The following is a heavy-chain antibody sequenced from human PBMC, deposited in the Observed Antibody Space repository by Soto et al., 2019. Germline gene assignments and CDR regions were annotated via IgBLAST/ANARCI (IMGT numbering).Heavy chain of an antibody. Sequence: PGGSLRLSCAASGFTFDDYGMSWVRQAPGKGLEWVSVIWCNGSNKYYADSVKGRFTISRDNAKNSLYLQMNSLRAEDTAVYYCASGYDSVGRARVFDYWGQGTLVTVSS. CDR2: IWCNGSNK. J-gene: IGHJ4*02. D-gene: IGHD5-12*01. V-gene: IGHV3-33*08. CDR3: ASGYDSVGRARVFDY. CDR1: GFTFDDYG.